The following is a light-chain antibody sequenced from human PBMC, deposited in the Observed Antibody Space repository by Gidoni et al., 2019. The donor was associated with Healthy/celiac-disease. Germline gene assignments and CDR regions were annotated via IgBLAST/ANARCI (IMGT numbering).Light chain of an antibody. J-gene: IGKJ2*01. CDR1: QSISSY. CDR2: AAS. Sequence: IKMTHSPSPLSASVGDRVPITCRASQSISSYLNWYQQKPGKAPKLLIYAASSLQSGVPSRFSGSGSGTDFTLTISSLQPEDFATYYCQQSYSTPRTFGQGTKLEIK. V-gene: IGKV1-39*01. CDR3: QQSYSTPRT.